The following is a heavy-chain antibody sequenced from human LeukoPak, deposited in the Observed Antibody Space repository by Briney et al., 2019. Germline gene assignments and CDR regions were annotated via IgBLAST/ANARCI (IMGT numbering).Heavy chain of an antibody. D-gene: IGHD1-26*01. CDR2: ISYDGSNK. J-gene: IGHJ4*02. CDR1: GFTFSSYG. Sequence: GGSLRLSCAVSGFTFSSYGMHWVRQAPGKGLEWVAVISYDGSNKYYADSVKGRFTISRDNSKNTLYLQMNSLRAEDTAVYYCAKDQRSVGAKGGYYFDYWGQGTLVTVSS. CDR3: AKDQRSVGAKGGYYFDY. V-gene: IGHV3-30*18.